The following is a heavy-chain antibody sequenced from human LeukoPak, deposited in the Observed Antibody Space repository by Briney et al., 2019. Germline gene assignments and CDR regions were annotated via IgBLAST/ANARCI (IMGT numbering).Heavy chain of an antibody. Sequence: GESLKISCKGSGYSFTSYWIGWVRQMPGKGLEWMGIIYPGDSDTRYSPSFQGQVTISADKSISTAYLQWSSLKASDTAMYYCARLFPSPLLEWLSPCYFDYWGQGTLVTVSS. D-gene: IGHD3-3*01. J-gene: IGHJ4*02. CDR3: ARLFPSPLLEWLSPCYFDY. CDR2: IYPGDSDT. CDR1: GYSFTSYW. V-gene: IGHV5-51*01.